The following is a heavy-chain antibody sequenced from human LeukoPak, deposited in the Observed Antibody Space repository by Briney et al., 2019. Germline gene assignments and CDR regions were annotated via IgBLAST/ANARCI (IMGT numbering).Heavy chain of an antibody. V-gene: IGHV3-30*18. CDR1: GFTFSSYG. Sequence: PGGSLRLSCAASGFTFSSYGIQWVRQAPGKGLEWVAIISYDGNNKYYAESVKGRYAISRDNSKDTLYLQMNTVRAEDTAMYYCAKDREVRFGELSSPGGMDVGGQGNTVTVSS. CDR2: ISYDGNNK. D-gene: IGHD3-10*01. CDR3: AKDREVRFGELSSPGGMDV. J-gene: IGHJ6*02.